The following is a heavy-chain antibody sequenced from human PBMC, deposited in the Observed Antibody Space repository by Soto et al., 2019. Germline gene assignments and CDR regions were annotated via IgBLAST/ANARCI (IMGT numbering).Heavy chain of an antibody. V-gene: IGHV3-9*01. Sequence: EVQLVESGGGLVQPGRSLRLSCAASGFTFDDYAMHWVRQAPGKGLEWVSGISWNSGSIGYADSVKGRFTISRDNAKNSLYLQMNRLRAEDTALYYCAKGGCISTSCYAGGNWGQGTLVTVSS. CDR1: GFTFDDYA. CDR2: ISWNSGSI. D-gene: IGHD2-2*01. J-gene: IGHJ4*02. CDR3: AKGGCISTSCYAGGN.